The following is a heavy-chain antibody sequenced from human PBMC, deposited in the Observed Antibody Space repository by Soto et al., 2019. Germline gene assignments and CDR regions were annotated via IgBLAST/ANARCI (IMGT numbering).Heavy chain of an antibody. CDR2: ISHDGSNK. J-gene: IGHJ4*02. CDR3: ARWSVQYDSYGYF. D-gene: IGHD5-18*01. V-gene: IGHV3-30-3*01. Sequence: VQLLESGGGLVQPGGSLRLSCAASGFTFSTYPMHWVRQAPGKGLEWVALISHDGSNKYYADSVKGRFTISRDNSQNTLYLQMNSLRAEDTAVYYCARWSVQYDSYGYFWGQGTLVTVSS. CDR1: GFTFSTYP.